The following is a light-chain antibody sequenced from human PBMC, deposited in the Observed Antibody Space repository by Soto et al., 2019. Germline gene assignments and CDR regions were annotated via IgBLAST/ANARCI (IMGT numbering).Light chain of an antibody. Sequence: QSVLTQPPSVSGAPGQRVTISCTGSSSNIGAGYDVHWYQQLPGTAPKLLIYGNSNRPSGVPDRFSGSKSGTSASLAITGRQAEDEADYYCPSYDSSLSGLVFGTGTKLTVL. V-gene: IGLV1-40*01. J-gene: IGLJ1*01. CDR1: SSNIGAGYD. CDR2: GNS. CDR3: PSYDSSLSGLV.